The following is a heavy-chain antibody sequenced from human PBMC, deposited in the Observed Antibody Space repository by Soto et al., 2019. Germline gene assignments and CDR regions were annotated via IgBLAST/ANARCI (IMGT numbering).Heavy chain of an antibody. V-gene: IGHV3-15*01. CDR3: TTGVATAKYYFDF. CDR2: IKSNADGGTA. J-gene: IGHJ4*02. D-gene: IGHD6-25*01. Sequence: EVQLVESGGGLVKPGESLTLSCAASGFTFNNAWMSWVRQAPGTGLEWVGRIKSNADGGTADYIPPVKGRFTISRDDSKNTLCLHVNSLKTEDTAVYFCTTGVATAKYYFDFWGQGTLVTVSS. CDR1: GFTFNNAW.